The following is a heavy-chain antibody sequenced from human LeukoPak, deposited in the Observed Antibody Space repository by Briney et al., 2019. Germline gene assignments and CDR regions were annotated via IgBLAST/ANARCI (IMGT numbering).Heavy chain of an antibody. J-gene: IGHJ4*02. D-gene: IGHD2-2*01. CDR3: AKSDRVVVPATAFDY. CDR2: ISGSGGST. Sequence: GGSLRLSCAASGFTFSSCAMSWVRQAPGKGLEWVSAISGSGGSTYYADSVKGRFTISRDNSKNTLYLQMNSLSAEDTAVYYCAKSDRVVVPATAFDYWGQGTLVTVSS. CDR1: GFTFSSCA. V-gene: IGHV3-23*01.